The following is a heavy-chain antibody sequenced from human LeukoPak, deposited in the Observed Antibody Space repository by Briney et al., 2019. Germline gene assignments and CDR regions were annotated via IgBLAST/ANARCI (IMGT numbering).Heavy chain of an antibody. CDR1: GFTVSSNY. CDR2: IYSGGST. D-gene: IGHD1-26*01. V-gene: IGHV3-53*01. J-gene: IGHJ4*02. CDR3: ARGTSGSYYDGYFDY. Sequence: GGSLRLSCAASGFTVSSNYMSWVRQAPGKGLEWVSVIYSGGSTYYADSVKGRFTISRDNSKNTLYLQMNSLRAEDTAVYYCARGTSGSYYDGYFDYWGQGTLVTVSS.